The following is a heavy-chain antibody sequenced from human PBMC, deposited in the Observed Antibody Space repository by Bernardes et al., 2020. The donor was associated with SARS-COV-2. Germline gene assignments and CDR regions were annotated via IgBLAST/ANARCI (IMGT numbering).Heavy chain of an antibody. CDR1: GGSLSGYY. V-gene: IGHV4-34*01. J-gene: IGHJ4*02. D-gene: IGHD3-10*01. CDR3: ASLWFGESGNY. CDR2: INHSGST. Sequence: SETLSLTCAVYGGSLSGYYWSWIRQPPGKGLEWIGEINHSGSTNYNPSLKSRVTISVDTSKNQFSLKLSSVTAADTAVYYCASLWFGESGNYWGQGTLVTVSS.